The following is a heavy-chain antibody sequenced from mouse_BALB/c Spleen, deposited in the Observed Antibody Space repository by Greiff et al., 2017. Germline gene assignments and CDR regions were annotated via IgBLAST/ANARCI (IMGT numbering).Heavy chain of an antibody. CDR1: GFTFSDFY. CDR2: SRNKANDYTT. Sequence: EVKVVESGGGLVQPGGSLRLSCATSGFTFSDFYMEWVRQPPGKRLEWIAASRNKANDYTTEYSASVKGRFIVSRDTSQSILYLQMNALRAEDTAIYYGARDGTTATSWFAYWGQGTLVTVSA. D-gene: IGHD1-2*01. CDR3: ARDGTTATSWFAY. V-gene: IGHV7-1*02. J-gene: IGHJ3*01.